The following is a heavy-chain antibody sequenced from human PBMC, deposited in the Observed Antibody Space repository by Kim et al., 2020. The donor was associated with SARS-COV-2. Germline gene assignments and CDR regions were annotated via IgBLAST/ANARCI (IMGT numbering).Heavy chain of an antibody. J-gene: IGHJ6*02. V-gene: IGHV1-69*13. CDR2: IIPIFGTA. CDR1: GGTFSSYA. Sequence: SVKVSCKASGGTFSSYAISWVRQAPGQGLEWMGGIIPIFGTANYAQKFQGRVTITADESTSTAYMELSSLRSEDTAVYYCASRTGFWSGYYIKQYYYYGMDVWGQGTTVTVSS. CDR3: ASRTGFWSGYYIKQYYYYGMDV. D-gene: IGHD3-3*01.